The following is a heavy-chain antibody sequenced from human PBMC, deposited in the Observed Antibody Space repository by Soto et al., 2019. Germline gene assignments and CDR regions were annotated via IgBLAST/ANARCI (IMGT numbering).Heavy chain of an antibody. CDR1: GFTFSSYW. V-gene: IGHV3-7*01. D-gene: IGHD3-22*01. J-gene: IGHJ4*02. CDR2: IKQDGSEK. Sequence: GGSLRLSCAASGFTFSSYWMSWVRQSPGKGLEWVANIKQDGSEKYYVDSVKGRFTISRDNAKNSLYLQMNSLRAEDTGVYYCAREQVAGTNTIIVDSFDYWGQGTLVTVFS. CDR3: AREQVAGTNTIIVDSFDY.